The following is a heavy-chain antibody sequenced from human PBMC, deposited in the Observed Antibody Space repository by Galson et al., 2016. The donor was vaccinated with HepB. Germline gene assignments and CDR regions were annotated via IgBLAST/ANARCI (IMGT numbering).Heavy chain of an antibody. CDR3: TLLQEHL. CDR2: VNSDGSST. CDR1: GFPFSSYL. J-gene: IGHJ6*01. Sequence: SLRLSCAASGFPFSSYLMPWVRQAPGKGLVWVSRVNSDGSSTSYADSVKGRFTISRDNSKKTLYLQMNSLHQGPIGLPPGTLLQEHLWG. V-gene: IGHV3-74*01.